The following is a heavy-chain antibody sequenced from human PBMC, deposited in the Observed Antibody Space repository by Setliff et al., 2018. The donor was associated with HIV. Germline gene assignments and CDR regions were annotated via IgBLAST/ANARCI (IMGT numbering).Heavy chain of an antibody. V-gene: IGHV3-30*04. D-gene: IGHD3-10*01. Sequence: GGSLRLSCAASGFTFGYYAMHWVRQAPGKGLEWVAVISYDGNTKHYADSVKGRFTISRDNSKNTLYVQMNSLRPEDTAVYFCASSTYYYGSGSPINWFDPWGQGTLVTVSS. J-gene: IGHJ5*02. CDR3: ASSTYYYGSGSPINWFDP. CDR2: ISYDGNTK. CDR1: GFTFGYYA.